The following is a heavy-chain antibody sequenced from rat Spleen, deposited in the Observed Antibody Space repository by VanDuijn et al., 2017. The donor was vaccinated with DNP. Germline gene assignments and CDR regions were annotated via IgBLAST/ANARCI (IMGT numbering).Heavy chain of an antibody. Sequence: EVQLVESGGDLVQPGRSMKLSCVASGFTFSSFSVAWVRQAPTKGLEWVATISSRDDFSYYRDSVKGRFTISRDNAKSTLYLQRDSLRSEDTATYYCSRRGLRRVLDAWGQGTSVTVSS. CDR1: GFTFSSFS. J-gene: IGHJ4*01. D-gene: IGHD1-11*01. CDR3: SRRGLRRVLDA. CDR2: ISSRDDFS. V-gene: IGHV5-46*01.